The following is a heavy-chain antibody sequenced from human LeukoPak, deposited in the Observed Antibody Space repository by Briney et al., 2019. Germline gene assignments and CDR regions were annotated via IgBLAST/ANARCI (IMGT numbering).Heavy chain of an antibody. CDR2: IRYDGSNK. Sequence: PGGSLRLSCAASGFTFSSYGMHWVRQAPGKGLEWVAFIRYDGSNKYYADSVKGRFTISRDNSKNTLYLQMNSLRAEDTAVCYCAKSLVVPAAMPLYYYYGMDVWGQGTTVTVSS. J-gene: IGHJ6*02. CDR1: GFTFSSYG. D-gene: IGHD2-2*01. V-gene: IGHV3-30*02. CDR3: AKSLVVPAAMPLYYYYGMDV.